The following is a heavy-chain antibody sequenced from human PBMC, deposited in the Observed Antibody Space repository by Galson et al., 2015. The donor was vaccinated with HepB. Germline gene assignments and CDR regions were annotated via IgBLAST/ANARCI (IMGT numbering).Heavy chain of an antibody. V-gene: IGHV3-9*01. CDR3: AKDIWGQWLVAGFDY. Sequence: SLRLSCAASGFTFDDYAMHWVRQAPGKGLEWVSGISWNSGSIGYADSVKGRFTISRDNAKNSLYLQMNSLRAEDTALYYCAKDIWGQWLVAGFDYWGQGTLVTVSS. CDR2: ISWNSGSI. D-gene: IGHD6-19*01. CDR1: GFTFDDYA. J-gene: IGHJ4*02.